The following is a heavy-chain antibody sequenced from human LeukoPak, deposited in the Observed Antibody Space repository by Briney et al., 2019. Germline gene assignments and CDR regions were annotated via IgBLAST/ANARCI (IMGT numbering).Heavy chain of an antibody. D-gene: IGHD2-8*01. CDR1: GFTFTSYA. Sequence: GGSLRLSCAASGFTFTSYAMSWVRQAPGKGLEWVSSISGSGGSTYYADSVKGRFTISRDNSKNTLYLQMNSLGAEDTAAYYCAKDLPNPGTSRHFQYWGQGTLVTVSS. J-gene: IGHJ1*01. CDR3: AKDLPNPGTSRHFQY. V-gene: IGHV3-23*01. CDR2: ISGSGGST.